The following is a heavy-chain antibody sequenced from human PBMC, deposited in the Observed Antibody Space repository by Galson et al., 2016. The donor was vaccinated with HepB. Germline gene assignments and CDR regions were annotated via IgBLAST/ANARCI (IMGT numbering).Heavy chain of an antibody. CDR2: FDPEDGKT. Sequence: SVKVSCKVSGYTLTEFSVHWVRQAPGKGLEWMGGFDPEDGKTIYAQRFQGRATMTEDTSTDTAYMELSSLRSDDTAVYYCATGHMAPYFDYWGRGTLVTVPS. D-gene: IGHD2-21*01. CDR3: ATGHMAPYFDY. V-gene: IGHV1-24*01. J-gene: IGHJ4*02. CDR1: GYTLTEFS.